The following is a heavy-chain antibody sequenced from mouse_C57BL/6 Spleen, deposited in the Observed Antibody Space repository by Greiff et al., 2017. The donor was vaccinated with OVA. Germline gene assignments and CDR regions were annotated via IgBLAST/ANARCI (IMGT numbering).Heavy chain of an antibody. CDR2: INYDGSST. V-gene: IGHV5-16*01. J-gene: IGHJ4*01. CDR3: ARATYYYGTAMDY. CDR1: GFTFSDYY. D-gene: IGHD2-1*01. Sequence: EVMLVESEGGLVQPGSSMKLSCTASGFTFSDYYMAWVRQVPEKGLEWVANINYDGSSTYYLDSLKSRFIISRDNAKNILYMQMSSLKSEDTATYYCARATYYYGTAMDYWGQGTSVTVSS.